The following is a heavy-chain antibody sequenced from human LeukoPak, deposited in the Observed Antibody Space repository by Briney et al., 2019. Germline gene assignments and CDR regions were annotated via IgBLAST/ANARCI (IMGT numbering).Heavy chain of an antibody. V-gene: IGHV1-2*02. Sequence: GASVKVSCXXXXXXFXGYXIHWVRQAPGQGLEWMGWINPEKRDTGYAHKFQGRVTMTSDTSISTAYMELSSLRSDDTAVYYCAKKVRGPSHPLDFWGQGTLVTVSS. D-gene: IGHD5-12*01. CDR3: AKKVRGPSHPLDF. CDR2: INPEKRDT. J-gene: IGHJ4*02. CDR1: XXXFXGYX.